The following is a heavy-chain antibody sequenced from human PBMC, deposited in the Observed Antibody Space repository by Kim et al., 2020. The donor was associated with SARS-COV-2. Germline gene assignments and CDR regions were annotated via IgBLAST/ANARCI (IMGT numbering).Heavy chain of an antibody. J-gene: IGHJ6*02. CDR2: ISYDGSNK. CDR1: GFTFSSYG. D-gene: IGHD2-21*02. Sequence: GGSLRLSCAASGFTFSSYGMHWVRQAPGKGLEWVAVISYDGSNKYYADSVKGRFTISRDNSKNTLYLQMNSLRAEDTAVYYCVCGGDSDYYYGMEVWGQG. V-gene: IGHV3-30*03. CDR3: VCGGDSDYYYGMEV.